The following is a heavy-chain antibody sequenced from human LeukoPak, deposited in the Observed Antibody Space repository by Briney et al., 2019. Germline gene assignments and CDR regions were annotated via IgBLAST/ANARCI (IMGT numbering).Heavy chain of an antibody. CDR3: ARVPGRYAFDF. CDR2: ISTSGSST. CDR1: GFTFSDYY. J-gene: IGHJ3*01. D-gene: IGHD2-15*01. V-gene: IGHV3-11*03. Sequence: PGGSLRLSCAASGFTFSDYYMSWIRQAPGKGLEWVSYISTSGSSTNYAESVKGRLTISRDNAKNSLYLQMDRLRGDDTAVYYCARVPGRYAFDFWGQGTMVTVSS.